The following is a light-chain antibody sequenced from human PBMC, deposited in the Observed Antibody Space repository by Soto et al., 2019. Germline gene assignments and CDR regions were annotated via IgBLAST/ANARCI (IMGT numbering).Light chain of an antibody. CDR1: QSISSW. CDR3: QQYNSYA. Sequence: DIQMTQSPSPLSASVGDRVTITCRASQSISSWLAWYQQKPGKAPKLLIYDASSLESGVPSRFSGSGSGTEFTLTISSLQPDDFATYYCQQYNSYAFGQGTKVEIK. J-gene: IGKJ1*01. CDR2: DAS. V-gene: IGKV1-5*01.